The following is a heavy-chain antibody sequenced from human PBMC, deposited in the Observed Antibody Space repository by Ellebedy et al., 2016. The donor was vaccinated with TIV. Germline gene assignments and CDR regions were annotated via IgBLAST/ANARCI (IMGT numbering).Heavy chain of an antibody. CDR2: IYGGGTI. J-gene: IGHJ6*02. V-gene: IGHV3-53*01. CDR3: ARPTVPATNCGACGMDV. CDR1: GFTVSSNF. Sequence: GESLKISCAASGFTVSSNFMTWVRQAPGKGLELVSVIYGGGTIRYADSVKGRFTISRDNSKNTVDLQMNGLRAEDTAVYYCARPTVPATNCGACGMDVWGQGTTVIVSS. D-gene: IGHD2-2*01.